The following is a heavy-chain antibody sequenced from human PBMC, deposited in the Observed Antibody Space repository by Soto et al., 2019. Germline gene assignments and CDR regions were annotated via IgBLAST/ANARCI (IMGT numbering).Heavy chain of an antibody. CDR1: GYSFKNSW. CDR2: IDPYASYT. V-gene: IGHV5-10-1*01. D-gene: IGHD2-21*02. Sequence: GESLKISCQGSGYSFKNSWISGVRQTPGKGLEWMGRIDPYASYTDYSPSFQGHVTISVDNSITTAYLQWSSLKAWATAMYSWARFKGVVTASYYSGMDVWGQATTVTVSS. CDR3: ARFKGVVTASYYSGMDV. J-gene: IGHJ6*02.